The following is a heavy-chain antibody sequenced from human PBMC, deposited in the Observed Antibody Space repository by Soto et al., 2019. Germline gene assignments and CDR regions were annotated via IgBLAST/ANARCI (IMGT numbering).Heavy chain of an antibody. CDR1: GYTFTSYY. CDR3: ARDLPGSEAGNYYYYGMDV. Sequence: ASVKVSCKASGYTFTSYYMHWVRQAPGQGLEWMEIINPSGGSTSYAQKFQGRVTMTRDTSTSTVYMELSSLRSEDTAVYYCARDLPGSEAGNYYYYGMDVWGQGTTVTVSS. J-gene: IGHJ6*02. CDR2: INPSGGST. V-gene: IGHV1-46*01.